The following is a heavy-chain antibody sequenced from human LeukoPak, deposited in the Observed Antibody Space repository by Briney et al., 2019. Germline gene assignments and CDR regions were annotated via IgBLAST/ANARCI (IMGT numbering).Heavy chain of an antibody. V-gene: IGHV1-2*02. J-gene: IGHJ4*02. CDR1: GYTFPGHH. D-gene: IGHD4-23*01. CDR2: INPKNGGT. CDR3: ARDGYGGNSFDY. Sequence: VASVKVSCKASGYTFPGHHIHWVRQAPGQGLEWMGWINPKNGGTNYAQKFQGRVTMTRDTSINTAFMELSRLNSDDTAVYFCARDGYGGNSFDYWGRGTLVTVSS.